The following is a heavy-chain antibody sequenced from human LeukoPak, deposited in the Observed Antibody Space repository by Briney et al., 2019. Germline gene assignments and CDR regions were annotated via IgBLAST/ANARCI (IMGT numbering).Heavy chain of an antibody. V-gene: IGHV1-69*04. CDR1: GGTFSSYA. Sequence: SVKVSCKASGGTFSSYAISWVRQAPGQGLEWMGRIIPILGIANYAQKFQGRVTITADKSTSTAYMELSSLRSEDTAVYYCARTPPEYGDYDYWGQGTLVTVSS. CDR3: ARTPPEYGDYDY. D-gene: IGHD4-17*01. CDR2: IIPILGIA. J-gene: IGHJ4*02.